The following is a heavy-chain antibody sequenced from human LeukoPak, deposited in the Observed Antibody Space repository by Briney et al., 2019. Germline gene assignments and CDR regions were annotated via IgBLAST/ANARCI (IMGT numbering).Heavy chain of an antibody. Sequence: SETLSLTCAVYGGSFSGYYWSWIRQPPGKGLEWIGEINHSGSTNYNPPLKSRVTISVDTSKNQFSLKLSSVTAADTAVYYCARVPYSSSWSYCGIDVWGQGTTVTVSS. J-gene: IGHJ6*02. D-gene: IGHD6-13*01. V-gene: IGHV4-34*01. CDR3: ARVPYSSSWSYCGIDV. CDR1: GGSFSGYY. CDR2: INHSGST.